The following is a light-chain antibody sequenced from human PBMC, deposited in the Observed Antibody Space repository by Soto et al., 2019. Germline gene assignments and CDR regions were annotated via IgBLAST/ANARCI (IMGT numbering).Light chain of an antibody. J-gene: IGLJ3*02. CDR1: SGSVSSTYY. V-gene: IGLV8-61*01. CDR2: STD. Sequence: QAVVTQEPSFSVSPGGTVTLTCGLSSGSVSSTYYPSWYQQNPGQAPRTLIYSTDTRSSGVPDRFSGSILGNKAALTITWAQADDESDYYCVLYMRSGIWVFGGGTKVTVL. CDR3: VLYMRSGIWV.